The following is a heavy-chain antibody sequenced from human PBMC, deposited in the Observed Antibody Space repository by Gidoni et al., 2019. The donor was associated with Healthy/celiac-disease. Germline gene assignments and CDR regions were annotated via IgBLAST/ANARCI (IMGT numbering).Heavy chain of an antibody. CDR2: IYYSGST. D-gene: IGHD5-18*01. CDR3: ARCTAMVTFVY. CDR1: GGSISSSSYY. Sequence: QLQLQESGPGLVKPSETLSLTCTVSGGSISSSSYYWGWIRQPPGKGLEWIGSIYYSGSTYYNPSLKSRVTISVDTSKNQFSLKLSSVTAADTAVYYCARCTAMVTFVYWGQGTLVTVSS. V-gene: IGHV4-39*01. J-gene: IGHJ4*02.